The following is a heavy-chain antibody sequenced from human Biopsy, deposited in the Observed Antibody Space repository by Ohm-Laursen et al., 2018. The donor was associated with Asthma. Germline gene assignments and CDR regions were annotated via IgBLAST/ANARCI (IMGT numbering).Heavy chain of an antibody. V-gene: IGHV1-69*13. J-gene: IGHJ6*02. CDR3: AKARCYYYYCDMEV. Sequence: SVKVSCNPSGGTFNNYAINWVRQAPGQGLEWMGGISPIFGSTAYAQKFQGRVTITADVFTSTVYMELSGLRSEDTAVLYCAKARCYYYYCDMEVWGPGTAITVSS. CDR1: GGTFNNYA. CDR2: ISPIFGST.